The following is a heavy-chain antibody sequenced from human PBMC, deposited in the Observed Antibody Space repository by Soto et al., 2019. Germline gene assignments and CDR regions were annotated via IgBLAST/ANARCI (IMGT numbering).Heavy chain of an antibody. CDR1: GGTFSSYA. D-gene: IGHD3-22*01. CDR2: IIPILGIA. V-gene: IGHV1-69*10. Sequence: ASVKVSCKASGGTFSSYAISWVRQAPGQGLEWMGGIIPILGIANYAQKFQGRVTITADKSTSTAYMELSSLRSEDTAVYYCARSYYYDSSGYYYEYFQLWGQGTLVTVSS. J-gene: IGHJ1*01. CDR3: ARSYYYDSSGYYYEYFQL.